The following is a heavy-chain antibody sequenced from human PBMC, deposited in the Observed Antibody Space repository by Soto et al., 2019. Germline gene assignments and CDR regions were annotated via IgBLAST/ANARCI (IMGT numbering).Heavy chain of an antibody. CDR1: GGTFNNYA. CDR3: ASLDGTLVRGGRSSPYEMDV. Sequence: QVLLVQSGPEVKKPGSSVKVSCKASGGTFNNYAINWVRQAPGKGLEWMGGIIPTFGTGNHAQKFQGRVTITADESTTTAYIYLDSLRSEDPAIYSLASLDGTLVRGGRSSPYEMDVWGQGTTVIVSS. J-gene: IGHJ6*02. CDR2: IIPTFGTG. D-gene: IGHD3-10*01. V-gene: IGHV1-69*01.